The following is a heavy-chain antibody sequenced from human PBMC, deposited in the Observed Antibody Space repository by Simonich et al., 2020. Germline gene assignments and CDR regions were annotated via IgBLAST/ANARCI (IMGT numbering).Heavy chain of an antibody. J-gene: IGHJ3*02. V-gene: IGHV4-34*01. D-gene: IGHD1-1*01. CDR2: INNSGST. Sequence: QVQLQQWGAGLLKPSETLSLTCAVYGGSFSDYYWSWIRQPPGKGLEWIGEINNSGSTNYNPSLKGRVTISVDTSKNQFSLKLSSVTAADTAVYYCARGKGWKNAFDIWGQGTMVTVSS. CDR3: ARGKGWKNAFDI. CDR1: GGSFSDYY.